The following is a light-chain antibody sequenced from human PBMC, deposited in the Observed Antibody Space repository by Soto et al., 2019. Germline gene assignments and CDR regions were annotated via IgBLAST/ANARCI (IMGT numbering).Light chain of an antibody. CDR2: AAS. V-gene: IGKV1-39*01. CDR1: QSISSY. J-gene: IGKJ1*01. Sequence: DIQMTQSPSSLSASVGDRVTITCRASQSISSYLNWYQQKPGKAPKLLIYAASSLQSGVPSRFSGSGSATDFTLTISSLQPEDFATYYCQQSYSTPLGFGQGTKVDIK. CDR3: QQSYSTPLG.